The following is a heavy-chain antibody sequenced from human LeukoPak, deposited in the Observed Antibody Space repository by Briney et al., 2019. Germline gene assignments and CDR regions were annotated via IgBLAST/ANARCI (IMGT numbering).Heavy chain of an antibody. J-gene: IGHJ6*02. Sequence: ASVEVSCKASGYTFTSYGISWVRQAPGQGIEWMGWISAYNGNTNYAQKLQGRVTMTTDTSTSTAYMELRSLRSDDTAVYYCARVGYSSVLGPNYYCYTMDVWGQGTTVTVSS. V-gene: IGHV1-18*01. CDR1: GYTFTSYG. CDR3: ARVGYSSVLGPNYYCYTMDV. CDR2: ISAYNGNT. D-gene: IGHD6-25*01.